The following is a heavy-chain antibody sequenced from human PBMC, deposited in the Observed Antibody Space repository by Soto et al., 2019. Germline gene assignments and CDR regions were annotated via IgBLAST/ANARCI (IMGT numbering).Heavy chain of an antibody. Sequence: GGSLRLSCAASGFTFSSYWMSWVRQAPGKGLEWVANIKQDGSEKYYVDSVKGRFTISRDNAKNSLYLQMNSLRAEDTAVYYCARAPSSTSSGMDAWGQGTTVTVSS. CDR1: GFTFSSYW. CDR2: IKQDGSEK. J-gene: IGHJ6*02. D-gene: IGHD2-2*01. V-gene: IGHV3-7*05. CDR3: ARAPSSTSSGMDA.